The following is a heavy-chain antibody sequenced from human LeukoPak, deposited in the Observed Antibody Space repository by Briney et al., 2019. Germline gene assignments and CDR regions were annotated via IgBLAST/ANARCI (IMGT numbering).Heavy chain of an antibody. CDR3: AREGDGGPMGDY. J-gene: IGHJ4*02. CDR2: IYYSGST. V-gene: IGHV4-59*01. D-gene: IGHD3-16*01. CDR1: GGSISSYY. Sequence: PSETLSLTCTVSGGSISSYYWSWIRQPPGKGLEWIGYIYYSGSTNYNPSLKSRVTISVDTSKNQFSLKLSSVTAADTAVYYCAREGDGGPMGDYWGQGTLVTVSS.